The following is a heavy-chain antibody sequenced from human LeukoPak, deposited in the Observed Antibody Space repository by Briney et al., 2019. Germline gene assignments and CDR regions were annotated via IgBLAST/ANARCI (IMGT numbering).Heavy chain of an antibody. J-gene: IGHJ4*02. Sequence: ASVKVSCKLSGYIFTELSMHWVRQAPGKGLEWMGGFDPDSNKIIYAQKFQGRVTMTEDTSTDTACMELSSLRSEDTAVYYCATKIDYYDNSGNSRWGQGTLVTVSS. CDR2: FDPDSNKI. CDR3: ATKIDYYDNSGNSR. D-gene: IGHD3-22*01. CDR1: GYIFTELS. V-gene: IGHV1-24*01.